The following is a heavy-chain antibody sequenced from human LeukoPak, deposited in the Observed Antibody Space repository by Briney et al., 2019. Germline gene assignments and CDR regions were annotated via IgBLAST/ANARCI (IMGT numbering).Heavy chain of an antibody. J-gene: IGHJ6*02. Sequence: ASVKFSCKASGYTFTAYYIYSGRQAPVHGREWVGWINPNSGGTNYAQKFQGRVTMTRDTSISTAYMELSRLRSDDTAVYYCARLRFLESYGMDVWGQGTTVTVSS. V-gene: IGHV1-2*02. CDR2: INPNSGGT. CDR3: ARLRFLESYGMDV. D-gene: IGHD3-3*01. CDR1: GYTFTAYY.